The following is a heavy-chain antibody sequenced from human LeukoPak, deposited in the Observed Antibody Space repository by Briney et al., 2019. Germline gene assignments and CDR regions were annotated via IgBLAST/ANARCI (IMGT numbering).Heavy chain of an antibody. J-gene: IGHJ4*02. Sequence: GASVKVSCKASGYTFTGYYMHWVRQAPGQGLEWMGWINPNSGGTNYAQKFQGRVTMTRDTSISTAYMELSSLRSEDTAVYYCARELLYYYDSSGCDYWGQGTLVTVSS. V-gene: IGHV1-2*02. CDR2: INPNSGGT. D-gene: IGHD3-22*01. CDR3: ARELLYYYDSSGCDY. CDR1: GYTFTGYY.